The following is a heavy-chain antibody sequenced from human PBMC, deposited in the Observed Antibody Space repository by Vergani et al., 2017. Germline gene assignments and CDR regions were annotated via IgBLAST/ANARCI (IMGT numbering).Heavy chain of an antibody. CDR3: AREGDSNYVVSVLLPPVRYYGMDV. CDR2: IIPIFGTT. CDR1: GGIFSSYA. V-gene: IGHV1-69*13. J-gene: IGHJ6*02. Sequence: QVQLVQSGAEVRKPGSSVKVSCKASGGIFSSYAISWVRQAPGQGLEWMGGIIPIFGTTNYAQKFQGRVTITADESTSTAYMELSSLRSEDTAVYYCAREGDSNYVVSVLLPPVRYYGMDVWGQGTTVTVSS. D-gene: IGHD4-11*01.